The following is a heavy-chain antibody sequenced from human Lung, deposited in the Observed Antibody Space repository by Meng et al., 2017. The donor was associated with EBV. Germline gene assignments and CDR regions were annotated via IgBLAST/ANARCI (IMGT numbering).Heavy chain of an antibody. CDR3: ANSRGRLAVIESLDS. Sequence: QVQLVESGXGVVQPGRCXRLSCAASGFTFSSYGMHWVRQAPGKGLEWVSFISYDGSKKYYADFVKGRFTISRDNSKNTLYLQMNSLRAEDTAVYYCANSRGRLAVIESLDSWGQGTLVNVSS. V-gene: IGHV3-30*18. CDR1: GFTFSSYG. D-gene: IGHD2-21*01. CDR2: ISYDGSKK. J-gene: IGHJ4*02.